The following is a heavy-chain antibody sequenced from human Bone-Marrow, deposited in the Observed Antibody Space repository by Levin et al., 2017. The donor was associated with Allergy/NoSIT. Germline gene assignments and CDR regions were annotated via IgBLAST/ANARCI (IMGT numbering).Heavy chain of an antibody. J-gene: IGHJ3*02. V-gene: IGHV4-38-2*02. D-gene: IGHD3-22*01. CDR3: VRRNSFCDNSGSVHDVFDI. Sequence: SETLSLTCTVSNYSISDGHYWGWIRQPPGKGLEWFGNIYHRGSTYYNPSLKSRVTMSVDTSKNQFSLKLSSVTAADTAVYYCVRRNSFCDNSGSVHDVFDIWGQGTMVSVSS. CDR1: NYSISDGHY. CDR2: IYHRGST.